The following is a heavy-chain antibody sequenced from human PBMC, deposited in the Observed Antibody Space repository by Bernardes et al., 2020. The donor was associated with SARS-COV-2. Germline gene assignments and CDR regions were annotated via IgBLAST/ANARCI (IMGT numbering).Heavy chain of an antibody. J-gene: IGHJ4*02. CDR3: AKEIGWAAAQDEPYFDY. CDR1: GFTFSSYA. V-gene: IGHV3-23*01. D-gene: IGHD6-13*01. Sequence: GGSLRLSCAASGFTFSSYAMSWVRQAPGKGLEWVSAISGSGGSTYYADSVKGRFTISRDNSKNTLYLQMNSLRAEDTAVYYCAKEIGWAAAQDEPYFDYWGQGTLVTVSS. CDR2: ISGSGGST.